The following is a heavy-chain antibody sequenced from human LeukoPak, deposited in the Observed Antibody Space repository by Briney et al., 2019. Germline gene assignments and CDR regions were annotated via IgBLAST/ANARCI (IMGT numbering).Heavy chain of an antibody. V-gene: IGHV3-23*01. CDR1: GFTFSSYS. CDR2: ISGSGGST. CDR3: AKMWFHYDSSAPGVFDY. Sequence: PGGSLRLSCAASGFTFSSYSMNWVRQAPGKGLEWVSAISGSGGSTYYADSVKGRFTISRDNSKNTLYLQMNSLRAEDTAVYYCAKMWFHYDSSAPGVFDYWGQGTLVTVSS. J-gene: IGHJ4*02. D-gene: IGHD3-22*01.